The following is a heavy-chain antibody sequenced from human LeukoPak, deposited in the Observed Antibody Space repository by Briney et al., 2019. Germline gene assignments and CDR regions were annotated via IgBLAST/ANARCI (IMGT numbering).Heavy chain of an antibody. J-gene: IGHJ5*02. Sequence: PSETLSLTCTVSGGSISSHYWCWIRQPPGEGLEWVWYIFYRGGTNNNPSLKSRVTISVDKSKNQFSLKLSSVTAAATAMYYCATVGGGYGSGSYWFDPWGQGTLVTVSS. CDR3: ATVGGGYGSGSYWFDP. CDR2: IFYRGGT. V-gene: IGHV4-59*11. CDR1: GGSISSHY. D-gene: IGHD3-10*01.